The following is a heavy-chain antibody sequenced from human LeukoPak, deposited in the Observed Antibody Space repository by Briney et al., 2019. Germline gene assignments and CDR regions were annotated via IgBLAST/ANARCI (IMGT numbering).Heavy chain of an antibody. CDR2: INHSGST. Sequence: TSQTLSLTCAVSGGSISSGGYSWSWIRQPPGKGLEWIGYINHSGSTYYNPSLKSRVTISVDRSKNPFSLKLSSVTAADTAVYYCARVRYDFWSGYKYYFDYWGQGTLVTVSS. CDR1: GGSISSGGYS. V-gene: IGHV4-30-2*01. D-gene: IGHD3-3*01. J-gene: IGHJ4*02. CDR3: ARVRYDFWSGYKYYFDY.